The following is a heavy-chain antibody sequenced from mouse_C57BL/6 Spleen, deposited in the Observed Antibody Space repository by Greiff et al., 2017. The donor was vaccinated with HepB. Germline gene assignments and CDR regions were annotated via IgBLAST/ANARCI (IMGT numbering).Heavy chain of an antibody. Sequence: QVQLQQSGAELVKPGASVKLSCKASGYTFTSYWMHWVKQRPGQGLEWIGMIHPNSGSTNYNEKFKSKATLTVDKSSSTAYMQLSSLTSEDSAVYYCAREALRGYYAMDYWGQGTSVTVSS. CDR3: AREALRGYYAMDY. CDR2: IHPNSGST. CDR1: GYTFTSYW. J-gene: IGHJ4*01. V-gene: IGHV1-64*01.